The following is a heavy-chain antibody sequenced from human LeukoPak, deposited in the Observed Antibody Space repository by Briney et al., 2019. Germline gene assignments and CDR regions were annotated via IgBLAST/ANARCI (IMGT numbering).Heavy chain of an antibody. CDR3: AGELLPLYGMDV. CDR1: GFTFSDYY. CDR2: ISYDGSNK. J-gene: IGHJ6*02. D-gene: IGHD3-10*01. Sequence: GGSLRLSCAASGFTFSDYYMSWIRQAPGKGLEWVAVISYDGSNKYYADSVKGRFTISRDNSKNTLYLQMNSLRAEDTAVYYCAGELLPLYGMDVWGQGTTVTVSS. V-gene: IGHV3-30*03.